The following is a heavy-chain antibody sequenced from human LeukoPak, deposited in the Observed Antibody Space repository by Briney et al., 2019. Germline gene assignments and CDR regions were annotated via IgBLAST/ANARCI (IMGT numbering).Heavy chain of an antibody. J-gene: IGHJ4*02. Sequence: GGSLRLSCAASGFTFSNAWMSWVRQAPGKGLEWVGRIKSKTDGGTTDYAAPVKGRFTISRDDSKNTLYLQMNSLKTEDTAVYYCTPEAPSNGFDHLGQGTLVTVSS. CDR1: GFTFSNAW. CDR2: IKSKTDGGTT. CDR3: TPEAPSNGFDH. V-gene: IGHV3-15*01. D-gene: IGHD2-8*01.